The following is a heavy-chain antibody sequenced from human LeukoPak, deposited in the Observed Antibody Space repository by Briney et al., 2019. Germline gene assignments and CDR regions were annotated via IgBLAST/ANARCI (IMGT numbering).Heavy chain of an antibody. V-gene: IGHV4-59*01. D-gene: IGHD2-8*01. CDR2: IYYSGST. CDR3: ARAVMEIWYFDL. CDR1: GGSFSGYY. J-gene: IGHJ2*01. Sequence: SETLSLTCAVYGGSFSGYYWSWIRQPPGKGLEWIGYIYYSGSTNYNPSLKSRVTISVDTSKNQFSLKLSSVTAADTAVYYCARAVMEIWYFDLWGRGTLVTVSS.